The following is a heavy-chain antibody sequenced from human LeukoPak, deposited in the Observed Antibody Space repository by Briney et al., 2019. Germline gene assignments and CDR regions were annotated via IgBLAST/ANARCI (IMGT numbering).Heavy chain of an antibody. CDR3: ARLRIRRGQLWSLPYFDY. D-gene: IGHD5-18*01. CDR1: GGSFSDYY. CDR2: INHSGNT. V-gene: IGHV4-34*01. J-gene: IGHJ4*02. Sequence: SETLSLTCAVYGGSFSDYYWSWIRQPPGKGLEWIGEINHSGNTNYNPSLKSRVTISVDTSKNQFSLKLSSVTAADTAVYYCARLRIRRGQLWSLPYFDYWGQGTLVTVSS.